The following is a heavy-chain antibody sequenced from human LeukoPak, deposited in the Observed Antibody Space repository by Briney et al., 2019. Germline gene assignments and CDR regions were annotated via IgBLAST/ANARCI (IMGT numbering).Heavy chain of an antibody. D-gene: IGHD1-7*01. CDR1: GGSFSGYY. V-gene: IGHV4-34*01. Sequence: SETLSLTCAVYGGSFSGYYWSWIRQPPGKGLEWIGEINHSGSTNYNPSLKSRVTISVDTSKNQFSLKLSSVTAADTAVYYCARSKIGEELNWFDPWGQGTLVTVSS. CDR3: ARSKIGEELNWFDP. CDR2: INHSGST. J-gene: IGHJ5*02.